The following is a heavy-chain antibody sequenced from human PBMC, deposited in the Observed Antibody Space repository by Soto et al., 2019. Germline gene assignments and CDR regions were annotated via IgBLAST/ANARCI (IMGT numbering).Heavy chain of an antibody. J-gene: IGHJ6*03. Sequence: GGSLRLSCAASGFTFSSYAMHWVRQAPGKGLEWVAVISYDGSNKYYADSVKGRFTISRDNAKNTLYLQMNSLRAEDTAVYYCARDPMSVRRMDVWGKGTTVTVSS. CDR2: ISYDGSNK. D-gene: IGHD3-22*01. CDR1: GFTFSSYA. V-gene: IGHV3-30-3*01. CDR3: ARDPMSVRRMDV.